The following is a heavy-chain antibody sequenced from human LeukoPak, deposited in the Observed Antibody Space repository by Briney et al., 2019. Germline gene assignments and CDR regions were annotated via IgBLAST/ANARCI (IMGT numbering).Heavy chain of an antibody. Sequence: SETLSLTCTVSGGSISSYYWTWIRQPPGKGLEWIGYIYHSGSTNYNPSLKSRVTISLDTSRNQFSLRLSSVTAADTAVYFCAREYSTSSEGDCFDYWGQGSLVTVSS. CDR3: AREYSTSSEGDCFDY. J-gene: IGHJ4*02. D-gene: IGHD6-6*01. V-gene: IGHV4-59*01. CDR2: IYHSGST. CDR1: GGSISSYY.